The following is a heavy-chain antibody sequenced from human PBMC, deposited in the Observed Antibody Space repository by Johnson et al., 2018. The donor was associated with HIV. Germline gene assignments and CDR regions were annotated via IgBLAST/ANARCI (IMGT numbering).Heavy chain of an antibody. CDR1: GFTFSSYG. CDR3: ARGGGSWWGTEIDTFDI. D-gene: IGHD1/OR15-1a*01. Sequence: QEQLVESGGGVVQPGRSLRLSCAASGFTFSSYGMHWVRQAPGKGLEWVSTVNGGGGSTYYADSVKGRFTVSRDNSNNMLYLQMSSLRAADTALYYCARGGGSWWGTEIDTFDIWGQGTMVTVSP. CDR2: VNGGGGST. V-gene: IGHV3-NL1*01. J-gene: IGHJ3*02.